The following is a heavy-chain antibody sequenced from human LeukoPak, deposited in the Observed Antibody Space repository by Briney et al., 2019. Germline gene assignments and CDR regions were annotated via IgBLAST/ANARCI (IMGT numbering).Heavy chain of an antibody. Sequence: GGSLRLSCAASGFTFSSYAMSWVRQAPGKGLEWVSAISGSGGSTYYADSVKGRFTISRDNAKNSLFLQMISLRAEDTAIYYCARVTAGDSYYIDVWGKGTTVTVSS. D-gene: IGHD2-21*01. CDR1: GFTFSSYA. J-gene: IGHJ6*03. CDR2: ISGSGGST. V-gene: IGHV3-23*01. CDR3: ARVTAGDSYYIDV.